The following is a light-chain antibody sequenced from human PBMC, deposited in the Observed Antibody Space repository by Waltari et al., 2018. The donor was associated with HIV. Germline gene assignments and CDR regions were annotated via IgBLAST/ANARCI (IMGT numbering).Light chain of an antibody. CDR2: WAS. V-gene: IGKV4-1*01. CDR3: QHYYNTLPA. Sequence: DIVLTQSPASLPVSLGERALINCNSSPSVSNSSNNKNYLAWFQQKRGQPPKLLIYWASTRESGVPHRLSGSGSATDFTLTISSLQAEDVAVYYCQHYYNTLPAFGQGTKVEIK. CDR1: PSVSNSSNNKNY. J-gene: IGKJ2*01.